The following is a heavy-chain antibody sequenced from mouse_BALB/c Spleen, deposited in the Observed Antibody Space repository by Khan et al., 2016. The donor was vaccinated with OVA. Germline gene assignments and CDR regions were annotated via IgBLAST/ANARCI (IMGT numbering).Heavy chain of an antibody. D-gene: IGHD1-1*01. J-gene: IGHJ3*01. Sequence: VQLQQSGPELMKPGASVKISCKASGYSFSTYYIHWVTRSHGKTLEWIGYIDPFNGGTTYNQKFKGKATLTVDKSSSTAYMHLTSLTSEDSAVEYWARNGSTSWFAYWGQGTLVTVSA. V-gene: IGHV1S135*01. CDR3: ARNGSTSWFAY. CDR1: GYSFSTYY. CDR2: IDPFNGGT.